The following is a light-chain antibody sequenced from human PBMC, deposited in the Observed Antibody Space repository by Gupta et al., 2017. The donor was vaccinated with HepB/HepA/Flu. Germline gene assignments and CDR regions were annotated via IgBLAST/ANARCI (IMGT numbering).Light chain of an antibody. CDR2: EVN. Sequence: QSVLTQPASVSGSPGQSITIPCTGTNNNIGRYNLVSWYQQFPGKAPKLIIYEVNKRPSGVSDRFSGSKSGNTASLTISGLQAEDEANYYCCSYAGRDTPVVFGGGTKLTVL. CDR3: CSYAGRDTPVV. J-gene: IGLJ2*01. CDR1: NNNIGRYNL. V-gene: IGLV2-23*02.